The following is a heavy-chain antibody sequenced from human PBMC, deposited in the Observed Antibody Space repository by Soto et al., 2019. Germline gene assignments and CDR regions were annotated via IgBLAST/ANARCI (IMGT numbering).Heavy chain of an antibody. D-gene: IGHD5-12*01. V-gene: IGHV4-31*03. CDR1: AASIGSETYC. Sequence: PSATLSLTCTVSAASIGSETYCWSWIRQRPGKGLEWIGYIYYSGSTSYKSSLKSRVTISVDTARNNFSLKLSSVTAADTAVYYCASYSGYDRRLDYWGQGTLVT. J-gene: IGHJ4*02. CDR3: ASYSGYDRRLDY. CDR2: IYYSGST.